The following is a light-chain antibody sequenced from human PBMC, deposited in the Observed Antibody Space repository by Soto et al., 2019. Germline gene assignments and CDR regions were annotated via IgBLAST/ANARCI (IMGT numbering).Light chain of an antibody. CDR1: QGLSSD. J-gene: IGKJ5*01. CDR3: QQLNSYPIT. Sequence: DIQLTQSPSFLSASVGDRLTITSRASQGLSSDLAWYQQKPGKAPKRLIYAASTLQSGVPSRFSGRGCGTGFTLTISSLQPEDLATYDCQQLNSYPITFGQGTRLEIK. CDR2: AAS. V-gene: IGKV1-9*01.